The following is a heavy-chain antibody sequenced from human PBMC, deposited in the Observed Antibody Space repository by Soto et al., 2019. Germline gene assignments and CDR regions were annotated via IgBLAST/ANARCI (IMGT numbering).Heavy chain of an antibody. CDR3: AKDVTSVNGVWDPFDM. V-gene: IGHV3-23*01. CDR1: GFTFSAYA. Sequence: EVQLLESGGGVDQPGGPLSLSCAASGFTFSAYAMSWVRQAPGKVLQWVSGVGGSNADHHYADSVRGRFTVSKDNSKNTLYLQMNSLRADDTAVYYCAKDVTSVNGVWDPFDMWGQGTEVTVSS. J-gene: IGHJ3*02. D-gene: IGHD2-8*01. CDR2: VGGSNADH.